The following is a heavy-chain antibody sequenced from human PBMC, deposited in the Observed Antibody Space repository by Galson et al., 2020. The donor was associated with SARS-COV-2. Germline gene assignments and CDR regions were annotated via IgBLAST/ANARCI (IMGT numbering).Heavy chain of an antibody. V-gene: IGHV3-23*01. CDR2: ICGSGGST. Sequence: GESLKISCAASGFTFNTYAMSWVRQAPGKGLEWVSTICGSGGSTYYADSVKGRFTISRDNSKNTLYLQMNSLRVDDTAVYYCAKGGLRWVRVDFGYWGQGTLVTVSS. D-gene: IGHD1-26*01. CDR3: AKGGLRWVRVDFGY. J-gene: IGHJ4*01. CDR1: GFTFNTYA.